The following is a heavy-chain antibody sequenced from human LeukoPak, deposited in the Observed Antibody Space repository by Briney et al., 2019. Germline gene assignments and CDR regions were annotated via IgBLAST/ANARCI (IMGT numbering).Heavy chain of an antibody. CDR3: ASGTFDGPLYRIYWYFHF. V-gene: IGHV4-59*01. J-gene: IGHJ2*01. Sequence: SETLSLTCTVSGGSIYNNYWTWIRQPPGKGLEWIGYVYSNGNTNYSPSLKSRVTMPIETSRSQFSLTVTSVTAADTAVYYCASGTFDGPLYRIYWYFHFWGCGTLVTVSS. CDR2: VYSNGNT. CDR1: GGSIYNNY. D-gene: IGHD2-2*02.